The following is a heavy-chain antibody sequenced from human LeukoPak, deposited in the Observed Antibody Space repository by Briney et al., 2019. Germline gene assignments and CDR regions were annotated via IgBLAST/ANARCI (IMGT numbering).Heavy chain of an antibody. D-gene: IGHD6-13*01. Sequence: PSETLSLTCAVHGGSFSGYYWSWIRQPPGKGLEWTGEINHSGSTNYNPSLKSRVTISVDTSKNQFSLKLTSVTAADTAVYYCARVEKKSSSWYGQGLNWFAPWGQGTLVTVSS. V-gene: IGHV4-34*01. CDR2: INHSGST. CDR1: GGSFSGYY. J-gene: IGHJ5*02. CDR3: ARVEKKSSSWYGQGLNWFAP.